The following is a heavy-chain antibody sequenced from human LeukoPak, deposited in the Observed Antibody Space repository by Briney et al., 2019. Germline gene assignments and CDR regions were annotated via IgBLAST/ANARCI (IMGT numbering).Heavy chain of an antibody. D-gene: IGHD2-2*01. CDR1: GGSISSSSYY. CDR3: ARERNYIVVVPAAPFDY. CDR2: IYYSGST. Sequence: SETLSLTCTVSGGSISSSSYYWGWIRQPPGKGLEWIGSIYYSGSTYYNPSLKSRVTISVDTSKNQFSLKLSSVTAADTAVYYCARERNYIVVVPAAPFDYWGQGTLVTVSS. J-gene: IGHJ4*02. V-gene: IGHV4-39*07.